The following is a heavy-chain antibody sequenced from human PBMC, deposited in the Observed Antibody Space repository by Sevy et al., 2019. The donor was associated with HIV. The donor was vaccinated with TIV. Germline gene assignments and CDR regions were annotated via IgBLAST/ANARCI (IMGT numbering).Heavy chain of an antibody. CDR3: AIDLGPTYYDFWSGYSIGIDH. Sequence: GGSLRLSCAASGFTFSSYGMHWVRQAPGKGLEWVAVIWYDGSNKYYADSVKGRFTISRDNSKNTLYLQMNSLRAEDTAVYYCAIDLGPTYYDFWSGYSIGIDHWGQGTLVTVSS. CDR2: IWYDGSNK. J-gene: IGHJ4*02. V-gene: IGHV3-33*01. CDR1: GFTFSSYG. D-gene: IGHD3-3*01.